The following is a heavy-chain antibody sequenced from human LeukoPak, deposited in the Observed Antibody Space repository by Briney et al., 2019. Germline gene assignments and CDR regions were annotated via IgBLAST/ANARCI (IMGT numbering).Heavy chain of an antibody. Sequence: SETLSLTCTVSGGSISSGPYYWGWIRQPPGKGLEWIGNIYYGENTYYNPSLKSRVTISIDTSKNQFYLKLSSLTAADTAVYYCARRDDSSGYHKYFDYWGPGTLVTVSS. V-gene: IGHV4-39*01. J-gene: IGHJ4*02. CDR2: IYYGENT. CDR3: ARRDDSSGYHKYFDY. D-gene: IGHD3-22*01. CDR1: GGSISSGPYY.